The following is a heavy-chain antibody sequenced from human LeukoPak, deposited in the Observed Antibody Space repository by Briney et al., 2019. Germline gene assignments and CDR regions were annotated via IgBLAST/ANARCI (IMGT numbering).Heavy chain of an antibody. CDR2: ISGSGGST. CDR3: AKRDRGPRGYSYGP. V-gene: IGHV3-23*01. D-gene: IGHD5-18*01. J-gene: IGHJ5*02. Sequence: GGSLRLSCAASGFTFTTYAMSWVRQAPGKGLEWVSAISGSGGSTYYADSVKGRFTISRDNSKNTLYLQMNSLRAEDTAVYYCAKRDRGPRGYSYGPWGQGTLVTVSS. CDR1: GFTFTTYA.